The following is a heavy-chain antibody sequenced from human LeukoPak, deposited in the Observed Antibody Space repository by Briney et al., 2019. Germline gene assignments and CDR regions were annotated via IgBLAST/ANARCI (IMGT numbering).Heavy chain of an antibody. CDR2: ISSIGTTI. J-gene: IGHJ4*02. V-gene: IGHV3-48*03. D-gene: IGHD1-26*01. Sequence: GGSLRLSCAASGFTFSIYEMHWVRQAPGKGLEWVSYISSIGTTIYYADSVKGRFTISRDNAKNPLYLQMNSLRAEDTAVYHCARGERGDYWGQGTLVTVSS. CDR1: GFTFSIYE. CDR3: ARGERGDY.